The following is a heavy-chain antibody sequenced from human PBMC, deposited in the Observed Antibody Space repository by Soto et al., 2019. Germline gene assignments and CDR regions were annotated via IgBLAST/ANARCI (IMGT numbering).Heavy chain of an antibody. V-gene: IGHV1-46*01. CDR2: INPSGGST. CDR1: GYTFTNYY. J-gene: IGHJ4*02. D-gene: IGHD3-22*01. Sequence: ASVKVSCTASGYTFTNYYIHWVRQSPVQGLEWMGIINPSGGSTSYAQRFRGRVTMTRDTSTSTVYMDLSGLRSEDTAVYYCAREDLISMRDYYFTYWGQGSMVTVSS. CDR3: AREDLISMRDYYFTY.